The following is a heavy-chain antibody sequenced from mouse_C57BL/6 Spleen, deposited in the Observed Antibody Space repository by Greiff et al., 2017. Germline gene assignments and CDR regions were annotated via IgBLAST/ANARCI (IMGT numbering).Heavy chain of an antibody. V-gene: IGHV1-7*01. CDR1: GYTFTSYW. CDR3: AREGITTAPNYYAMDY. J-gene: IGHJ4*01. D-gene: IGHD1-2*01. CDR2: INPSSGYT. Sequence: QVHVKQSGAELAKPGASVKLSCKASGYTFTSYWMHWVKQRPGQGLEWIGYINPSSGYTKYNQKFKDKATLTADKSSSTAYMQLSSLTYEDSAVYYCAREGITTAPNYYAMDYWGQGTSVTVSS.